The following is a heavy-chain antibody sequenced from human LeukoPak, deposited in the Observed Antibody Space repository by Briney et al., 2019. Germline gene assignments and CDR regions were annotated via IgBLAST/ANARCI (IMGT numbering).Heavy chain of an antibody. CDR3: ARVRGYHPFLTVGLLPHLDY. CDR2: ISAYNGNT. Sequence: GASVKVSCKASGYTFISYGISWVRQAPGQGLEWMGWISAYNGNTNYAQKLQGRVTMTTDTSTSTAYMELRSLRSDDTAVYYCARVRGYHPFLTVGLLPHLDYWGQGTLVTVSS. D-gene: IGHD3-22*01. J-gene: IGHJ4*02. V-gene: IGHV1-18*01. CDR1: GYTFISYG.